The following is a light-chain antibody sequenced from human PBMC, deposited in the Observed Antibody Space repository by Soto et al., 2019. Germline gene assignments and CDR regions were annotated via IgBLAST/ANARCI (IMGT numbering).Light chain of an antibody. Sequence: QSVLTQPRSVSGSHGQSVTISCTGTSTDVGASNNVSWYQQLPGRAPNLMIYDVSERPSGDPDRFSGSKSGNTASLTISGLQADDEADYYCCSYAVTFYVFGTGTKVTVL. CDR3: CSYAVTFYV. CDR2: DVS. CDR1: STDVGASNN. V-gene: IGLV2-11*01. J-gene: IGLJ1*01.